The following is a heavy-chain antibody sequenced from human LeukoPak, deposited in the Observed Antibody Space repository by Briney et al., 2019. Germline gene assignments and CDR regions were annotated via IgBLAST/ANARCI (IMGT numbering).Heavy chain of an antibody. CDR3: ARGGDGVLRYFDWLLFDY. D-gene: IGHD3-9*01. Sequence: PSETLSLTCAVSGGSISSGGYSWSWIRQPPGKGLEWIGYIYHSGSTYYNPSLKSRVTISVDRSKNQFSLKLSSVTAADTAVYYCARGGDGVLRYFDWLLFDYWGRGTLVTVSS. CDR1: GGSISSGGYS. J-gene: IGHJ4*02. V-gene: IGHV4-30-2*01. CDR2: IYHSGST.